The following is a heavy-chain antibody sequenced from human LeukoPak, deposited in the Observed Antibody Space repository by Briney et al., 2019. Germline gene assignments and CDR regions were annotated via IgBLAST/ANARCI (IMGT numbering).Heavy chain of an antibody. CDR3: ARGSEYTSSTNYYFDY. CDR1: GFTFSSYW. J-gene: IGHJ4*02. V-gene: IGHV3-7*01. D-gene: IGHD6-6*01. Sequence: PGGSLRLSCAASGFTFSSYWMSWVRQAPGKGLEWVANIKQDGSEKHYVDSVKGRFTISRDNAKKSLFLHMNSLRVEDTAVYYCARGSEYTSSTNYYFDYWGQGTPVTVSS. CDR2: IKQDGSEK.